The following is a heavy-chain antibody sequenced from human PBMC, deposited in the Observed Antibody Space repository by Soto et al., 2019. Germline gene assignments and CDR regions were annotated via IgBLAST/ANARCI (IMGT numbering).Heavy chain of an antibody. CDR1: GGSISSSSYY. CDR2: IYYSGST. J-gene: IGHJ4*02. Sequence: SETLSLTCTVSGGSISSSSYYWGWIRQPPGKGLEWIGSIYYSGSTYYNPSLKSRVTISVDTSKNQFSLKLSSVTAEDTAVYYCAREEITMVRGAPVTPFDYWGQGTLVTVSS. CDR3: AREEITMVRGAPVTPFDY. V-gene: IGHV4-39*02. D-gene: IGHD3-10*01.